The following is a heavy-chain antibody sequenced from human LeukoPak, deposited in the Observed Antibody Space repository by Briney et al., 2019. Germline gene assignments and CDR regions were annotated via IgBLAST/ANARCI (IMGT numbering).Heavy chain of an antibody. V-gene: IGHV1-69*13. CDR2: IIPIFRTV. CDR3: AREWMDTAWSRYYYMDV. CDR1: GGTFSSYA. D-gene: IGHD5-18*01. J-gene: IGHJ6*03. Sequence: SVKVSCKASGGTFSSYAISWVRQAPGQGLEWMGGIIPIFRTVNYAQNFQGRVTITADESTSTAYMELSSLRSEDTAVYYCAREWMDTAWSRYYYMDVWGKGTTVTISS.